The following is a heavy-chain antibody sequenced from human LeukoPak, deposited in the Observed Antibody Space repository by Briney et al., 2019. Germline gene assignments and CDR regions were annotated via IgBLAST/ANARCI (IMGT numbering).Heavy chain of an antibody. D-gene: IGHD2-21*01. Sequence: GGSLRLSCAASGFTFSSYAMSWVRQAPGKGLEWVSAISGTGGSTYYADSVKGRFTISRDNSKNTLYMQMNSLRAEDTAVYYCAKDYWGGISFEGADYWGQGTLVTVSS. V-gene: IGHV3-23*01. CDR2: ISGTGGST. J-gene: IGHJ4*02. CDR3: AKDYWGGISFEGADY. CDR1: GFTFSSYA.